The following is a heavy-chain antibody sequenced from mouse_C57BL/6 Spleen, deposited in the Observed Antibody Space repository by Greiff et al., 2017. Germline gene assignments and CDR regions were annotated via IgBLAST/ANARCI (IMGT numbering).Heavy chain of an antibody. D-gene: IGHD1-1*01. CDR3: ARGIYDCGSNPYWYFEV. J-gene: IGHJ1*03. CDR1: GYTFTSYW. V-gene: IGHV1-55*01. Sequence: QVQLQQPGAELVKPGASVKMSCKASGYTFTSYWITWVKQRPGQGLEWIGDIYPGSGSTNYNEKFKSKATLTVDTSSSTAYMQLSSLTSEDSAVYYCARGIYDCGSNPYWYFEVWGTGTTVTVSS. CDR2: IYPGSGST.